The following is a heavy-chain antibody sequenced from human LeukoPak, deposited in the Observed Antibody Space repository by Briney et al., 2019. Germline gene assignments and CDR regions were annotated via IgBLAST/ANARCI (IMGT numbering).Heavy chain of an antibody. D-gene: IGHD2-8*02. J-gene: IGHJ3*02. CDR3: VRAWSRVDAFDI. Sequence: PGGSLRLSCAASKFTFSNYWMSWVRQAPGKGLEWVANINQDGSEKYYVDSVKGRFTISRDNAKNSLYLQMNSLRAEDTAVYYCVRAWSRVDAFDIWGQGTMVTVSS. V-gene: IGHV3-7*01. CDR1: KFTFSNYW. CDR2: INQDGSEK.